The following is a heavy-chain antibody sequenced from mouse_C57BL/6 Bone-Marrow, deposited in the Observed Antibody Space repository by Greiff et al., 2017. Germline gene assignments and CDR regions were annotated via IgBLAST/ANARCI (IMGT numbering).Heavy chain of an antibody. D-gene: IGHD1-1*02. J-gene: IGHJ4*01. CDR2: IHPDNGST. Sequence: QVQLQQSGAELVKPGASVKLSCKASGYTFTSYWMHWVKQRPGQGLEWIGMIHPDNGSTKYNEKFKGKATMTADKSSSTAYMQLSSLTSEDAAVYFCARPTGEGSCFALGDWGQGTSVTVAS. V-gene: IGHV1-64*01. CDR1: GYTFTSYW. CDR3: ARPTGEGSCFALGD.